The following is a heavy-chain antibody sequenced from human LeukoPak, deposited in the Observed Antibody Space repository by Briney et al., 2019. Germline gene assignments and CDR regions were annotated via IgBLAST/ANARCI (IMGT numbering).Heavy chain of an antibody. Sequence: PGRSLRLSCAASGFTFSSYAMHWVRQAPGKGLEWVAVISYDGSNKYYADSVKGRFTISRDNSKNTLYLQMNSLRDEDTAVYYCTPSKGFWGQGTLVTVSS. J-gene: IGHJ4*02. CDR3: TPSKGF. CDR1: GFTFSSYA. V-gene: IGHV3-30-3*01. CDR2: ISYDGSNK.